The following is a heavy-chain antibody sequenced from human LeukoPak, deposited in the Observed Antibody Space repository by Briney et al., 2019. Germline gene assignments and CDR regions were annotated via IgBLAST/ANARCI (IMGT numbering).Heavy chain of an antibody. J-gene: IGHJ4*02. D-gene: IGHD5-12*01. V-gene: IGHV3-23*01. Sequence: GGSLRLSCAASGFTFSSYAMSWVRQAPGKGLEWVSAISGSGGTTYYADSVKGRFTISRDNSKNTLYLQMNSLRAEDTAVYYCARDPILSGYDFWGQGTLVTVSS. CDR2: ISGSGGTT. CDR3: ARDPILSGYDF. CDR1: GFTFSSYA.